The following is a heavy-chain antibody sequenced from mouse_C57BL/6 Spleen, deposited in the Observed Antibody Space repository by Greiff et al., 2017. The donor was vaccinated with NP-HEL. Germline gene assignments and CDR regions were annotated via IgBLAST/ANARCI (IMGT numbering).Heavy chain of an antibody. CDR3: AREYYSNSRDGYYCDY. CDR1: GFTFSDYG. Sequence: EVQVVESGGGLVKPGGSLKLSCAASGFTFSDYGMHWVRQAPEKGLEWVAYISSGSSTIYYADTVKGRFTISRDNAKNTLFLQMTSLRSEDTAMYYCAREYYSNSRDGYYCDYWGQGTTLTVSS. V-gene: IGHV5-17*01. CDR2: ISSGSSTI. D-gene: IGHD2-5*01. J-gene: IGHJ2*01.